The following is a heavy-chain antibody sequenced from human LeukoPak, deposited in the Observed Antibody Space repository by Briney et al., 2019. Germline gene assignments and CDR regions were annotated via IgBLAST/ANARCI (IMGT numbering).Heavy chain of an antibody. Sequence: GGSLRLSCAASGFTFSSYGMHWVRQAPGKGLEWVAVISYDGSNKYYADSVKGRFTISRDNSKNTLYLQMNSLRAEDTAVYYCAGGSSGYCSSTSCSYYYYGMDVWGQGTTVTVSS. V-gene: IGHV3-30*03. CDR3: AGGSSGYCSSTSCSYYYYGMDV. CDR1: GFTFSSYG. D-gene: IGHD2-2*01. CDR2: ISYDGSNK. J-gene: IGHJ6*02.